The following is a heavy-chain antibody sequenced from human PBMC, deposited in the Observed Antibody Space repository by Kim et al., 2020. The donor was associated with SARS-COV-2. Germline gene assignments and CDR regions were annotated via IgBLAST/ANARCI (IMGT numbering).Heavy chain of an antibody. J-gene: IGHJ4*02. CDR1: GGSFSGYY. CDR2: INHSGST. D-gene: IGHD3-22*01. CDR3: ARGIGSGYYDY. Sequence: SETLSLTCAVYGGSFSGYYWSWIRQPPGKGLEWIGEINHSGSTNYNPSLKSRVTISVDTSKNQFSLKLSSVTAADTAVYYCARGIGSGYYDYWGQGTLVTVSS. V-gene: IGHV4-34*01.